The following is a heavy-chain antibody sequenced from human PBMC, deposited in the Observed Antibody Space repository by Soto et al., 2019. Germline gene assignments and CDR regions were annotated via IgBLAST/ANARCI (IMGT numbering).Heavy chain of an antibody. CDR1: GFAFSSYS. Sequence: EVQLVESGGGLVKPGGSLRLSCAASGFAFSSYSINWVRQAPGKGLEWVASISDKSDYIFYADSVKGRFTIFRDNAQNSLYLQMNSLRAEDTALYYCVREIKVGSSWGVFDYWGQGTLVTVSS. CDR3: VREIKVGSSWGVFDY. J-gene: IGHJ4*02. CDR2: ISDKSDYI. V-gene: IGHV3-21*01. D-gene: IGHD3-16*01.